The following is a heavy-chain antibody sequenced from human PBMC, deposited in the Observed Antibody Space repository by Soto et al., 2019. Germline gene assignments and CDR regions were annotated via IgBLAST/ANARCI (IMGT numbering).Heavy chain of an antibody. CDR3: ARDSKGLLVQRWGGMDV. Sequence: PSETLSLTCTVSGGSISSGGYYWSWIRQHPGKGLEWIGYIYYSGSTYYNPSLKRRVTISVDTSKNQFSLKLSSVTAADTAVYFCARDSKGLLVQRWGGMDVWGQGTTVTVSS. D-gene: IGHD5-18*01. V-gene: IGHV4-31*03. CDR2: IYYSGST. CDR1: GGSISSGGYY. J-gene: IGHJ6*02.